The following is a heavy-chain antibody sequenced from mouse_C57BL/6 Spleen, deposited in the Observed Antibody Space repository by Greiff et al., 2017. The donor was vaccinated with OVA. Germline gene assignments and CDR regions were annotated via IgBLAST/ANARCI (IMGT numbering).Heavy chain of an antibody. CDR2: IDPANGNT. Sequence: DVQLQESVAELVRPGASVKLSCTASGFNIKNTYMHWVKQRPEQGLEWIGRIDPANGNTKYAPKFQGKATITADTSSNTAYLQLSSLTSEDTAIYYCALYYYGSSYPFDYWGQGTTLTVSS. D-gene: IGHD1-1*01. J-gene: IGHJ2*01. CDR1: GFNIKNTY. CDR3: ALYYYGSSYPFDY. V-gene: IGHV14-3*01.